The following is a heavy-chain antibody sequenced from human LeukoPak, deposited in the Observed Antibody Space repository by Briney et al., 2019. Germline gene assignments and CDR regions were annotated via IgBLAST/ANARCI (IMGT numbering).Heavy chain of an antibody. CDR2: IIPILGIA. CDR1: GGTFSSYA. J-gene: IGHJ4*02. V-gene: IGHV1-69*04. D-gene: IGHD6-19*01. CDR3: ASASSGTDY. Sequence: ASVKVSCKASGGTFSSYAISWVRQAPGQGLEWMGRIIPILGIANYAQKFQGRVTITTDKSTSTAYMELSSLRSEDTAVYYCASASSGTDYWGQGTLVTVSS.